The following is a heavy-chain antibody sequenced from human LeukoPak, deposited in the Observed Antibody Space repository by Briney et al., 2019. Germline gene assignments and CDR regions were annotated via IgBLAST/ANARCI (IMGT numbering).Heavy chain of an antibody. V-gene: IGHV4-61*02. CDR3: ARRRRATPFDY. D-gene: IGHD2-15*01. CDR2: ISTTGRT. CDR1: GDSISSSSSY. J-gene: IGHJ4*02. Sequence: SETLSLTCTVSGDSISSSSSYWSWIRQPAGKGLEWIGRISTTGRTNYNPSLKSRVTMSVDTSKNQFSLKLSSVAAADTAIYYRARRRRATPFDYWGQGTLVTVSS.